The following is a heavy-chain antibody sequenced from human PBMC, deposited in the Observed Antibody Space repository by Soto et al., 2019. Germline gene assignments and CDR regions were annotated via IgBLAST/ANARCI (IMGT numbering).Heavy chain of an antibody. J-gene: IGHJ4*02. CDR2: ISAYNGNT. Sequence: QVQLVQSGAEVKKPGASVKVSCKASGYTFTSYGISWVRQAPGQGLEWMGWISAYNGNTNYAQKLQGRVTMTTDTSTSTADMALRSPRSADTAVYFWTRDHHGDDSCDYWGPGALVTVSS. CDR1: GYTFTSYG. CDR3: TRDHHGDDSCDY. D-gene: IGHD2-21*02. V-gene: IGHV1-18*01.